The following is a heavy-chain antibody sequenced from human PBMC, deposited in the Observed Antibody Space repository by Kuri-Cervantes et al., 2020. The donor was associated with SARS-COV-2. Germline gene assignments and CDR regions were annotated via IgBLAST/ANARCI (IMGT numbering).Heavy chain of an antibody. V-gene: IGHV1-69*02. J-gene: IGHJ4*02. D-gene: IGHD3-10*01. CDR2: IITILGIA. CDR3: ARGRGVIISALDY. Sequence: SVKVSCKASGGTFSSYTISWVRQAPGQGLEWMGRIITILGIANYAQKFQGRVTITADKSTSTAYMELSSLRSEDTAVYYCARGRGVIISALDYWGQGTLVTVSS. CDR1: GGTFSSYT.